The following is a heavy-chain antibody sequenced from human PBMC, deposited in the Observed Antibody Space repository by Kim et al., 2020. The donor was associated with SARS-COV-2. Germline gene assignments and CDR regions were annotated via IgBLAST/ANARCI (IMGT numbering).Heavy chain of an antibody. Sequence: PKFTGRVTMTEDTSTDTAYMELSSLRSEDTAVYYCATSAAAGRLYWFDPWGQGTLVTVSS. CDR3: ATSAAAGRLYWFDP. J-gene: IGHJ5*02. D-gene: IGHD6-13*01. V-gene: IGHV1-24*01.